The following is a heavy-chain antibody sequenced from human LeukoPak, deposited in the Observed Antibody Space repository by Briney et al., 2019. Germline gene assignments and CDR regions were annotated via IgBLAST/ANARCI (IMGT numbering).Heavy chain of an antibody. CDR1: GFTFSSYD. V-gene: IGHV3-13*01. J-gene: IGHJ6*02. CDR2: IGTAGDT. Sequence: GGSLRLSCAASGFTFSSYDMHWVRQATGKGLERVSAIGTAGDTYYPGSVKGRFTISRENAKNSLYLQMNSLRAGDTAVYYCARARPLWFGEFVYYYYGMDVWGQGTTVTVSS. CDR3: ARARPLWFGEFVYYYYGMDV. D-gene: IGHD3-10*01.